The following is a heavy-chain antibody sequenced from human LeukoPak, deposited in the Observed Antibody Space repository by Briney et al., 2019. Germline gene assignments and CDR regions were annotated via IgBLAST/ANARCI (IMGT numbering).Heavy chain of an antibody. D-gene: IGHD5-24*01. J-gene: IGHJ4*02. Sequence: QPGGSLRLSCAASGFMFSSNWMSWVRLAPGKGLEWVANTKEDGTETYYVDSVKGRFTISRDNAKNSLYLQMNSLRVEDTAVYYCAKEGRSLQTYWGQGTLVTVSS. CDR3: AKEGRSLQTY. CDR1: GFMFSSNW. V-gene: IGHV3-7*03. CDR2: TKEDGTET.